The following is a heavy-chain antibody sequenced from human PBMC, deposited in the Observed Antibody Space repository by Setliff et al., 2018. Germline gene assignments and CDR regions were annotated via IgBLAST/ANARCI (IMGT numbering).Heavy chain of an antibody. J-gene: IGHJ6*03. Sequence: GSLRLSCAASGFTFSSYSMNWVRQAPGKGLEWVSSISSSSSYIYYADSVKGRFTISRDNAKNKLSLQMNSLRAEDTAVYYCARGIWFGGSDYYMDVWGKGTTVTVSS. V-gene: IGHV3-21*01. D-gene: IGHD3-10*01. CDR1: GFTFSSYS. CDR2: ISSSSSYI. CDR3: ARGIWFGGSDYYMDV.